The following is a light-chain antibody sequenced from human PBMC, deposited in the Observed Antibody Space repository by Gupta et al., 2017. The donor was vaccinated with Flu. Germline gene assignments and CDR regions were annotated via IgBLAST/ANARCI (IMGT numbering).Light chain of an antibody. J-gene: IGKJ4*01. V-gene: IGKV3-20*01. CDR1: QTVSNTY. CDR2: GTS. CDR3: QQFGGSPLIT. Sequence: TLSLSPGERATLSCRASQTVSNTYLAWYQQKPGQAPRLLIYGTSSRATGIPDRFRGSGSGTNFTLTITRLEPDDFTVYFCQQFGGSPLITFGGGTKVDI.